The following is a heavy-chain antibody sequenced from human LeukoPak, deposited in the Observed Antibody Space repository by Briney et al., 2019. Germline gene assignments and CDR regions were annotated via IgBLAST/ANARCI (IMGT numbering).Heavy chain of an antibody. CDR1: GGTFISYA. Sequence: SVKVSCKASGGTFISYAINWVRQAPGQGLAWMGSIIPIFATTNYPHKFQARVTITTDESTNTGYMELSSLRSEDTAMYYCARESRYCIGDSCYPNAFDVWGQGTMVTISS. J-gene: IGHJ3*01. CDR2: IIPIFATT. D-gene: IGHD2-15*01. CDR3: ARESRYCIGDSCYPNAFDV. V-gene: IGHV1-69*05.